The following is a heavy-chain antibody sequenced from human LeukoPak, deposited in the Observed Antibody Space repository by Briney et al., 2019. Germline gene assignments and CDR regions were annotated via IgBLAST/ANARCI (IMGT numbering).Heavy chain of an antibody. J-gene: IGHJ5*02. V-gene: IGHV4-39*07. Sequence: SETLSLTCTVSGGSISSSSYYWRWIRQPPGKGLEWIGSSYYSGSTYYNPSLKSRVTISVDTSKNQFSLKLSSVTAADTAVYYCARVGYYDILTGYSPRFDPWGQGTLVTVSS. D-gene: IGHD3-9*01. CDR3: ARVGYYDILTGYSPRFDP. CDR1: GGSISSSSYY. CDR2: SYYSGST.